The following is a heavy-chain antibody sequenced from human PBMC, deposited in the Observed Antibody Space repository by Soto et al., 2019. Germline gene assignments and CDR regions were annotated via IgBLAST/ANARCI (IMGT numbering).Heavy chain of an antibody. CDR1: GFTFSTCA. J-gene: IGHJ6*02. V-gene: IGHV3-30-3*01. CDR2: ISYDGTNE. D-gene: IGHD6-19*01. CDR3: ARQLYSSGWQNPPKTYYGMDV. Sequence: QVQLVESGGGVVQPGKSLRLSCAASGFTFSTCAMHWVRQAPGKGLEWLAVISYDGTNEYYADAVKGRFTISRDNSKKPLYLQMNSLGAEDTAVYYCARQLYSSGWQNPPKTYYGMDVWGQGTTVTVSS.